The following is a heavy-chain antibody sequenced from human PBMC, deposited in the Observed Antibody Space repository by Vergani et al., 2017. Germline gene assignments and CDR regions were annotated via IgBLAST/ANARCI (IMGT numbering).Heavy chain of an antibody. V-gene: IGHV4-34*01. CDR1: GGSFSGYY. J-gene: IGHJ4*02. D-gene: IGHD4-17*01. CDR2: INHSGST. CDR3: ARGLYGDYDIGLYFDY. Sequence: QVQLQQWGAGLLKPSETLSLTCAVYGGSFSGYYWSWIRQPPGKGLEWIGEINHSGSTNYNPSLKSRVTISVDTSKNQFSLKLSSVTAADTAVYYCARGLYGDYDIGLYFDYWGQGTLVTVSS.